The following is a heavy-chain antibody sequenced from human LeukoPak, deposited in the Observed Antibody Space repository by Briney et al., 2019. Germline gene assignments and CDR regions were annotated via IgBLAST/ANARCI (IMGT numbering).Heavy chain of an antibody. CDR2: IGIDSGNT. Sequence: GGSLRLYCAASGFTFSDYSMNWVRQAPGKGLEWISYIGIDSGNTNYADSVKGRFTISGDKAKNSLYLQMNSLRVEDTAVYYCANKYAFDNWGQGTLVTVSS. CDR1: GFTFSDYS. J-gene: IGHJ4*02. D-gene: IGHD2-2*01. V-gene: IGHV3-48*01. CDR3: ANKYAFDN.